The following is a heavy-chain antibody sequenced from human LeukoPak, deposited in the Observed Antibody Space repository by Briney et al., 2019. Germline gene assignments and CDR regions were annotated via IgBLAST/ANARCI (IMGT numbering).Heavy chain of an antibody. D-gene: IGHD6-19*01. V-gene: IGHV3-53*01. J-gene: IGHJ6*02. Sequence: GGSLRLSCEASGFTVSSNYMSWVRQAPGEGLEWVSVIYSGGSTYYADSVKGRFTISRDNSKNTLYLQMNSLRAEDTAVYYCARHQWLAYYYGMDVWGQGTTVTVSS. CDR1: GFTVSSNY. CDR2: IYSGGST. CDR3: ARHQWLAYYYGMDV.